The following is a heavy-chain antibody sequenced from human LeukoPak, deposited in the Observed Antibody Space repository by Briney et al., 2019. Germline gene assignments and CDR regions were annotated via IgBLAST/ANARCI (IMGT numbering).Heavy chain of an antibody. J-gene: IGHJ4*02. CDR3: ATSSYERMYYFDY. V-gene: IGHV1-69*13. Sequence: SVKVSCKASGYTFTSYDISWVRQAPGQGLEWMGGIIPIFGTANYAQKFQGRVTITADESTSTAYMELSSLRSEDTAVYYCATSSYERMYYFDYWGQGTLVTVSS. D-gene: IGHD3-16*01. CDR1: GYTFTSYD. CDR2: IIPIFGTA.